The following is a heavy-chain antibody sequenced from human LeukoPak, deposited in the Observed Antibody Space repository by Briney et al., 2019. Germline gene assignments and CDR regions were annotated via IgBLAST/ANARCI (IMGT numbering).Heavy chain of an antibody. D-gene: IGHD6-6*01. V-gene: IGHV3-23*01. J-gene: IGHJ5*01. CDR3: AKGIIAARPGFRNWFDS. Sequence: GGSLRLSCAASGFTFSSYAMSWVRQAPGKGLEWVSAISGSGGSTYYADSVKGRFTISRDNSKNTLYLQMNSLRAEDTAVYYCAKGIIAARPGFRNWFDSWGQGTLVTVSS. CDR1: GFTFSSYA. CDR2: ISGSGGST.